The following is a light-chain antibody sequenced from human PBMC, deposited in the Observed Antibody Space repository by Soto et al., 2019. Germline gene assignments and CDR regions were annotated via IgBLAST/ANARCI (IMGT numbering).Light chain of an antibody. J-gene: IGKJ1*01. CDR1: QGVSNY. CDR3: QQYYTYPWT. V-gene: IGKV1-8*01. CDR2: AAS. Sequence: AIWMTQSPSSLSASTGDVVTITCRASQGVSNYLAWYQQKPGQAPKVLIHAASTLQGGVPSRFSGSGSGTDFTPTISGLQSDDFANYYYQQYYTYPWTFGQGTKVDIK.